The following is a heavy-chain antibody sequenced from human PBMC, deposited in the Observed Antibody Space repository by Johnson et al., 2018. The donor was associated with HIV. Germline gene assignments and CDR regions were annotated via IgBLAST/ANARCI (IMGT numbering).Heavy chain of an antibody. V-gene: IGHV3-33*01. Sequence: QVPLVESGGGFVQPGRSLRLSCAASGFTFSSYGMHWVRQAPGKGLEWVAVIWYDGSNKYYADSVKGRFTISRDNSKNTLYLQMNSLRSEDTAMYYCARDDVVETEDAFDLWDQGTMVTVSS. CDR3: ARDDVVETEDAFDL. CDR2: IWYDGSNK. D-gene: IGHD2-15*01. J-gene: IGHJ3*01. CDR1: GFTFSSYG.